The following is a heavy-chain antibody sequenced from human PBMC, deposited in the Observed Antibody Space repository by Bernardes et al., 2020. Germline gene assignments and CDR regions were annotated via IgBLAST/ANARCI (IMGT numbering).Heavy chain of an antibody. CDR3: ATESLYYGESEGWFDP. CDR2: FDPEDGET. J-gene: IGHJ5*02. Sequence: ASVKVSCKVSGYTLTELSMHWVRQAPGKGLEWMGGFDPEDGETIYAQKFQGRVTMTEDTSTDTAYMELSSLRSEDTAVYYCATESLYYGESEGWFDPWGQGTLVTVSS. D-gene: IGHD4-17*01. CDR1: GYTLTELS. V-gene: IGHV1-24*01.